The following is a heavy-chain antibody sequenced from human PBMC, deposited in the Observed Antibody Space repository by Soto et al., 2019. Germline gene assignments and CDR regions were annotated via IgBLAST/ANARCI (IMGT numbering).Heavy chain of an antibody. J-gene: IGHJ5*02. Sequence: SETLSLTCTVSGGSISSGDYYCSWIRQPPGKGLEWIGYIYYSGSTYYNPSLKSRVTISVDTSKNQFSLKLSSVTAADTAVYYCARDLHPPPSDYGWFGESNWFDPWGQGTLVPVSS. V-gene: IGHV4-30-4*01. CDR2: IYYSGST. CDR3: ARDLHPPPSDYGWFGESNWFDP. D-gene: IGHD3-10*01. CDR1: GGSISSGDYY.